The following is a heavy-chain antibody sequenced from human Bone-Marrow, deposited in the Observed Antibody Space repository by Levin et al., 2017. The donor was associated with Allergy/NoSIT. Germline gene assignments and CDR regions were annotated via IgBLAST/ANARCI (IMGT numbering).Heavy chain of an antibody. V-gene: IGHV4-31*03. Sequence: SETLSLTCSVSGGSISSGSYYWSWIRQHPGKGLEWIGYISYSGSTYYNPSLQSRVTISVDTSKNQVSLDLRSVTAADTAIYYCARGYGSSWLGGRFFESWGPGTLVTVSS. CDR3: ARGYGSSWLGGRFFES. D-gene: IGHD6-13*01. J-gene: IGHJ4*02. CDR2: ISYSGST. CDR1: GGSISSGSYY.